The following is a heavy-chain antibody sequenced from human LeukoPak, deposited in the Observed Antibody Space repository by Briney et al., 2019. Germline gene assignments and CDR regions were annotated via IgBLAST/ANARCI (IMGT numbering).Heavy chain of an antibody. V-gene: IGHV4-31*03. J-gene: IGHJ6*03. Sequence: SQTLSLTCTVSGGSISSGGYYWSWIRQHPGKGLEWIGYIYYSGSTYYNPSLKSRVTISVDTSKNQFSLKLSSVTAADTAVYYCARDCKDYSNYKTRGYYYYYYMDVWGKGTTVTVSS. D-gene: IGHD4-11*01. CDR3: ARDCKDYSNYKTRGYYYYYYMDV. CDR2: IYYSGST. CDR1: GGSISSGGYY.